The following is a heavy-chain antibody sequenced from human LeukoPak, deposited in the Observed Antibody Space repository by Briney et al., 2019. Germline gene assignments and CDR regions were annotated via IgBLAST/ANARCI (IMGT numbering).Heavy chain of an antibody. CDR1: GYTFTGYY. CDR3: ARGPSGGGSGSYYS. D-gene: IGHD3-10*01. CDR2: INPNSGGT. Sequence: WASVKVSCKASGYTFTGYYMHWVRQAPGQGLEWMGWINPNSGGTNYAQKFQGRVTMTRDTSISTAYMELSGLRSEDTAVYYCARGPSGGGSGSYYSWGQGTLVTVSS. J-gene: IGHJ4*02. V-gene: IGHV1-2*02.